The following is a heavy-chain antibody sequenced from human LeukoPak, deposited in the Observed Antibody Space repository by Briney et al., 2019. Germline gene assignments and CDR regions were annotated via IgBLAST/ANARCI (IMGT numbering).Heavy chain of an antibody. V-gene: IGHV3-74*01. Sequence: GGSLRLSCAAYGFSFSKYWMPWVRHTPGEGLVWVARIKEDGTYTSYANSVKGRFTISRDNARNTVFLQMNSLRAEDTAVYYCARDFDMGITPGDDFDFWGQGTLVTVSS. D-gene: IGHD3-9*01. CDR1: GFSFSKYW. CDR2: IKEDGTYT. J-gene: IGHJ4*02. CDR3: ARDFDMGITPGDDFDF.